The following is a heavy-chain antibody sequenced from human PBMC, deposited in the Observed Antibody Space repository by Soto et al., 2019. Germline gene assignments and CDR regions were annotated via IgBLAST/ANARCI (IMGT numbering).Heavy chain of an antibody. CDR3: ASSHYDFWSGLDY. D-gene: IGHD3-3*01. CDR2: ISWNSGSI. V-gene: IGHV3-9*01. Sequence: GGSLRLSCAASGFTFDDYAMHWVRQAPGKGLEWVSGISWNSGSIGYADSVKGRFTISRDNAKNSLYLQMNSLRAEDTALYYCASSHYDFWSGLDYWGQGTLVTVSS. J-gene: IGHJ4*02. CDR1: GFTFDDYA.